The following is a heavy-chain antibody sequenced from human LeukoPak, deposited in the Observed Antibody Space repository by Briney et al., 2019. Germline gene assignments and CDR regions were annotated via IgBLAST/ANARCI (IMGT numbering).Heavy chain of an antibody. CDR2: IYYSGST. Sequence: SQTLSLTCTVSGGSISSGDYYWSWIRQPPGKGLEWIGYIYYSGSTYYNPSLKSRVTISVDTSKNQFSLKLSSVTAADTAVYYCARAPAAAGTGDYFNYWGQGTLVTVSS. CDR1: GGSISSGDYY. V-gene: IGHV4-30-4*08. J-gene: IGHJ4*02. D-gene: IGHD6-13*01. CDR3: ARAPAAAGTGDYFNY.